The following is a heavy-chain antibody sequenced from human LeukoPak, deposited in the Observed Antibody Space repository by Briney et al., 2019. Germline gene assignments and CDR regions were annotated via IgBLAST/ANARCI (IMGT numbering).Heavy chain of an antibody. D-gene: IGHD5-18*01. CDR1: GFTFSSYE. CDR3: ARGGYSYGEPPYSDY. CDR2: ISSSGSTI. J-gene: IGHJ4*02. Sequence: PGGSLRLSCAASGFTFSSYEMNWVRQAPGKGLEWVSYISSSGSTIYYADSVKGRFTISRDNAKNSLYLQMNSLRAEDTAVYYCARGGYSYGEPPYSDYWGQGTLVTVSS. V-gene: IGHV3-48*03.